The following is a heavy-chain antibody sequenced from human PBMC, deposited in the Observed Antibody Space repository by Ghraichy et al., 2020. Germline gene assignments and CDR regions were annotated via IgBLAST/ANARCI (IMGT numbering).Heavy chain of an antibody. Sequence: SETLSLTCAVSGGSISSSNWWSWVRQPPGKGLEWIGEIYHSGSTNYNPSLKSRVTISVDKSKNQFSLKLSSVTAADTAVYYCAALPTRVVPAAKDWFDPWGQGTLVTVSS. CDR2: IYHSGST. J-gene: IGHJ5*02. CDR3: AALPTRVVPAAKDWFDP. D-gene: IGHD2-2*01. CDR1: GGSISSSNW. V-gene: IGHV4-4*02.